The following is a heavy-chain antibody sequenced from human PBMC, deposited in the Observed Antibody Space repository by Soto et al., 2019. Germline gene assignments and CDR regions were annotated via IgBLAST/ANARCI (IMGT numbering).Heavy chain of an antibody. J-gene: IGHJ6*02. CDR1: GESISTCY. Sequence: QVQLRESGPGLVKASETLSLTCTVSGESISTCYWSWIRQPAGKELEWIGRMYGSGSTNYSPFLKSRVAMSVETSKNQFSLKLNSVTAADTAVYYCARVLLERRHYFGMDVWGQGTTVIVSS. D-gene: IGHD1-1*01. V-gene: IGHV4-4*07. CDR2: MYGSGST. CDR3: ARVLLERRHYFGMDV.